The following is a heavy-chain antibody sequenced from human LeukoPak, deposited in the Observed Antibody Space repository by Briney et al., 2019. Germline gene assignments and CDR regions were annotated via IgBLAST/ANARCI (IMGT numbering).Heavy chain of an antibody. CDR3: ARGGGYCSGGSCFLGAFDI. V-gene: IGHV3-7*01. J-gene: IGHJ3*02. Sequence: GGSLRLSCAAPGFTFSSYWMSWVRQAPGKGLEWVANIKQDGSEKYYVDSVKGRFTISRDNAKNSLYLQMNSLRAEDTAVYYCARGGGYCSGGSCFLGAFDIWGQGTMVTVSS. CDR1: GFTFSSYW. D-gene: IGHD2-15*01. CDR2: IKQDGSEK.